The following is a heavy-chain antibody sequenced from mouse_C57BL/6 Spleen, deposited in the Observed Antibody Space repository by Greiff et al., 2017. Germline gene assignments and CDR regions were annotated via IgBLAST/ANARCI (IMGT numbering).Heavy chain of an antibody. CDR1: GYTFTSYW. D-gene: IGHD1-1*01. CDR3: ARSYSSSVRDFDY. J-gene: IGHJ2*01. CDR2: IDPSDSET. Sequence: QVQLQQPGAELVRPGSSVKLSCKASGYTFTSYWMHWVKQRPIQGLEWIGNIDPSDSETHYNQKFKDKATLTVDKSSNTAYMQLSSLTSEDSAVYYCARSYSSSVRDFDYWGQGTTLTVSS. V-gene: IGHV1-52*01.